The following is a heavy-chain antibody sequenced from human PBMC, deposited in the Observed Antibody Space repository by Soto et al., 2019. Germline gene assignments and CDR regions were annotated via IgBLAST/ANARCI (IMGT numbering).Heavy chain of an antibody. J-gene: IGHJ4*02. D-gene: IGHD3-3*01. CDR3: ARADGWLLYAY. V-gene: IGHV3-74*01. CDR2: VNSDGSTT. CDR1: GFTFSNYW. Sequence: EVQLVESGGGLVQPGGSLRLSCAASGFTFSNYWMHWVRQAPGKGLVWVSRVNSDGSTTSYADSVKGRFTISRDNAKNTLYLQMNSLRAEDTAVYYCARADGWLLYAYWGQGTLVTVSS.